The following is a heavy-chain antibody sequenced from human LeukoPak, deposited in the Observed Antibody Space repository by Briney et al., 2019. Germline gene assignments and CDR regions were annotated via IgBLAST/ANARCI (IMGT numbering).Heavy chain of an antibody. CDR3: ARDVGPYGGSPGGD. Sequence: GGSLRLSCEASGFMFNSFWMHWVRQGPGKGLVWVARIKTDGSESSYADFVRGRFIISRDNARNTLFLQMDSLRDDDTAVHFCARDVGPYGGSPGGDWGLGTLVTVSS. CDR2: IKTDGSES. CDR1: GFMFNSFW. V-gene: IGHV3-74*01. J-gene: IGHJ4*02. D-gene: IGHD1-26*01.